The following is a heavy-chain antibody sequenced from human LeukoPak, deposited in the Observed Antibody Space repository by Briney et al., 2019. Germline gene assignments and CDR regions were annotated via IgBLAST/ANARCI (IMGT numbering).Heavy chain of an antibody. CDR2: INPNSGGT. D-gene: IGHD3-3*01. J-gene: IGHJ5*02. CDR3: ARDSGFWSGYSLYNWFDP. Sequence: ASVKVSCKASGYAFTGYYMHWVRQAPGQGLEWMGWINPNSGGTNYAQKFQGTVTITRDTSTSTAYMELSMLRSDDTAVYYCARDSGFWSGYSLYNWFDPWGQGTLVTVSS. CDR1: GYAFTGYY. V-gene: IGHV1-2*02.